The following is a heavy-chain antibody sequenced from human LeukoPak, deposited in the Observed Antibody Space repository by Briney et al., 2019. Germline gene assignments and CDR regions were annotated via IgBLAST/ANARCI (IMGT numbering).Heavy chain of an antibody. CDR2: IYSNGIT. D-gene: IGHD3-22*01. CDR1: GGSIFSYY. J-gene: IGHJ2*01. Sequence: SETLSLTCTVSGGSIFSYYFNWIRQPPGKGLEWIGYIYSNGITNYNPSLRSRGTISIATSKNQFSLRLRSVTAADTAIYYCARRAYYDTSGYYPASGYFDLWGRGTLLTVSS. V-gene: IGHV4-4*08. CDR3: ARRAYYDTSGYYPASGYFDL.